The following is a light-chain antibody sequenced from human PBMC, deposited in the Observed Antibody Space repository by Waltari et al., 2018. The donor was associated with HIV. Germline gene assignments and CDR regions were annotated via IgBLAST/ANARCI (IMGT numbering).Light chain of an antibody. V-gene: IGLV2-14*01. J-gene: IGLJ1*01. Sequence: QSALTQPASVSGSPGQSITISCTGTSSDVGGYKSVSWYQQHPGKAPKFMIYDVSNRPSGVSNRFSGSNSGNTASLTISGLQAEDEADYYCTSYTSSSGYVFGTGTKVTVL. CDR1: SSDVGGYKS. CDR3: TSYTSSSGYV. CDR2: DVS.